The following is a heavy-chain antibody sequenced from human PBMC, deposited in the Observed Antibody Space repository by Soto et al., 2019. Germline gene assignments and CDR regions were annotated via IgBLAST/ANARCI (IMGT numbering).Heavy chain of an antibody. J-gene: IGHJ4*02. Sequence: QVQLQESGPGLVKPSQTLSLTCSVSGGSISSAGYYWSWIRQHPGQGLEWIGYIYYTGSAYYNLSLTTRLTMSVDTSKNQFSLRLSSVTAADTAVYYCARGPEYHYDTSGFKYWGRGTLVTVSS. D-gene: IGHD3-22*01. CDR1: GGSISSAGYY. V-gene: IGHV4-31*03. CDR3: ARGPEYHYDTSGFKY. CDR2: IYYTGSA.